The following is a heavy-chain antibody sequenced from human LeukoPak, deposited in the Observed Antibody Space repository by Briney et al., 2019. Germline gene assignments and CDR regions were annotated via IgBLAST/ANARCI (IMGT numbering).Heavy chain of an antibody. D-gene: IGHD2-15*01. J-gene: IGHJ4*02. Sequence: ASVKVSCKASGGTFSSYAISWVRQAPGQGLEWMGRIIPIFGTANYAQKFQGRVTITTDESTSTAYMELSSLRSEDTAVYYCARDDCSGGSCYSDYWGQGTLVTVSS. CDR2: IIPIFGTA. V-gene: IGHV1-69*05. CDR1: GGTFSSYA. CDR3: ARDDCSGGSCYSDY.